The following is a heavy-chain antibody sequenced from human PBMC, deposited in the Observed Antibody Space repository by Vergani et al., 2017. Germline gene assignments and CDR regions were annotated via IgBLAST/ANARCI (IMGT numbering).Heavy chain of an antibody. D-gene: IGHD3-10*01. Sequence: VQLVESGGGLVKPGGSLRLSCAASGFTFSSYGMHWVRQAPGKGLEWVAVISYDGSNKYYADSVKGRFTISRDNSKNTLYLQMNSLRAEDTAVYYCAKDLWFGELPLDAFDIWGQGTMVTVSS. V-gene: IGHV3-30*18. CDR2: ISYDGSNK. J-gene: IGHJ3*02. CDR3: AKDLWFGELPLDAFDI. CDR1: GFTFSSYG.